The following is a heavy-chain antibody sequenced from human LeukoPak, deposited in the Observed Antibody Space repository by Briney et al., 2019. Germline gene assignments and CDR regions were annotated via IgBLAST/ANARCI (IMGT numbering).Heavy chain of an antibody. J-gene: IGHJ3*02. D-gene: IGHD6-19*01. CDR1: GYTFTGHY. V-gene: IGHV1-2*02. Sequence: ASVKVSCKASGYTFTGHYIHWVRQAPGQGLEWMGWINPNSGGTNYAQKFQGRVTMTEDTSTDTAYMELSSLRSEDTAVYYCATTAGTIGGAFDIWGQGTMVTVSS. CDR3: ATTAGTIGGAFDI. CDR2: INPNSGGT.